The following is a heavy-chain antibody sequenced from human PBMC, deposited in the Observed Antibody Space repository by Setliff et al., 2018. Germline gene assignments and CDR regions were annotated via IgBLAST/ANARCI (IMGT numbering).Heavy chain of an antibody. Sequence: ASVKVSCKAVGYTFLSYGLSWVRQAPGQGLEWMGWISAYTGKTDYAQNFQGRVTMTTDTSTNTAYLELRSLRYDDTAVYFCARAPRLEWILPTFDYWGQGTPVTASS. V-gene: IGHV1-18*01. CDR1: GYTFLSYG. CDR2: ISAYTGKT. J-gene: IGHJ4*02. CDR3: ARAPRLEWILPTFDY. D-gene: IGHD3-3*01.